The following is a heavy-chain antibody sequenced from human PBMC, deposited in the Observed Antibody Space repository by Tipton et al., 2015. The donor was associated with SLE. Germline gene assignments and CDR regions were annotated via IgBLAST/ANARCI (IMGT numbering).Heavy chain of an antibody. D-gene: IGHD1-1*01. CDR1: GGSISGYY. V-gene: IGHV4-38-2*02. Sequence: TLSLTCTVSGGSISGYYWSWIRQPPGKGLAWIGSVHHSGSTYYSPSLKSRLTISVDTSKNQFSLKLSSVTAADTAVYYCARGVLRPFDYWGQGTLVTVSS. CDR2: VHHSGST. CDR3: ARGVLRPFDY. J-gene: IGHJ4*02.